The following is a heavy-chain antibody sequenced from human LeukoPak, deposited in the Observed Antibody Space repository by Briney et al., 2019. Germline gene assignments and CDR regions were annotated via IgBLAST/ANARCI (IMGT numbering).Heavy chain of an antibody. Sequence: PGGSPRLSCAASGFTFSSYNMNWVRQAPGKGLEWVSYISGGSPVIDYADSVKGRFTISRDNAKNSLYLQMNSLRGEDTAVYYCARTRGYNYGYSDDWGQGTMVTVSS. D-gene: IGHD5-18*01. CDR2: ISGGSPVI. V-gene: IGHV3-48*01. CDR1: GFTFSSYN. J-gene: IGHJ4*02. CDR3: ARTRGYNYGYSDD.